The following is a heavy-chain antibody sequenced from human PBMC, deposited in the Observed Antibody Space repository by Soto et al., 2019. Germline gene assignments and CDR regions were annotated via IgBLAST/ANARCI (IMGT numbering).Heavy chain of an antibody. D-gene: IGHD6-6*01. CDR3: ARIEYGLDV. V-gene: IGHV3-73*02. CDR1: GFTFSVSA. Sequence: EVQLVQSGGGRVQPGGSLTLSCEASGFTFSVSAIHLVRLASGQGLEWVGRIRTRKNRYVTTYAASVKGRFSLSRDDSKNTAYLQMNSLKTEDTAVYYGARIEYGLDVWGQGTTVIVS. CDR2: IRTRKNRYVT. J-gene: IGHJ6*02.